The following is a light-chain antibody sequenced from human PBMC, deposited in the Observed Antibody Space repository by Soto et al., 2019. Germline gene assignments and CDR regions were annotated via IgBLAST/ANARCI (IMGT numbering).Light chain of an antibody. V-gene: IGKV3-11*01. CDR1: QSVSRY. CDR2: DAS. CDR3: QQRSNWPLT. J-gene: IGKJ4*01. Sequence: EIVLTQSPATLSLSPGERATLSCRASQSVSRYLAWYQQKPGQAPRLLISDASNRATGIPARFSGSGSGTDFTLTISSLEPEDFAVYYCQQRSNWPLTFGGGTKVDIK.